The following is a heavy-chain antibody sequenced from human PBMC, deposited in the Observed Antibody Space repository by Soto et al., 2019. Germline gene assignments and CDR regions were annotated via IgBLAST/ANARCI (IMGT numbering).Heavy chain of an antibody. J-gene: IGHJ4*02. CDR3: ARESEDLTSNFDY. V-gene: IGHV3-21*06. CDR2: VSSSSTYI. Sequence: GGSLRLSCAASGFTFSTYSMNWARQAPGKGLEWVSSVSSSSTYIYYADSVKGRFTISRDNAKNSLYLEMNSLRAEDTAVYYCARESEDLTSNFDYWGQGTLVTV. CDR1: GFTFSTYS.